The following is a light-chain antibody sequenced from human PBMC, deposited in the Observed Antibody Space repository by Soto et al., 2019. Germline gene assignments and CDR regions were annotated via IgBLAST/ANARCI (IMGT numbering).Light chain of an antibody. CDR2: GAS. J-gene: IGKJ3*01. V-gene: IGKV3-15*01. CDR3: KQYNNWPT. Sequence: EIVMTQSPATLSVSPGERATLSCRASQSVSSNLAWYQQKPGQAPMLLIYGASTRATGITASFSGSGSGTEFTLTISSLQSEDFAVYYCKQYNNWPTFGPGTKVDIK. CDR1: QSVSSN.